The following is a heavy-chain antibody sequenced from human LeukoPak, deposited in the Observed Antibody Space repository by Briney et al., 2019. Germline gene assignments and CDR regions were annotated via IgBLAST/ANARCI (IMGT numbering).Heavy chain of an antibody. V-gene: IGHV1-18*01. CDR2: ISAYNGNA. CDR3: ARDQKAAAGTHFDY. CDR1: GYTFTSYG. J-gene: IGHJ4*02. Sequence: ASVTVSCMASGYTFTSYGISWVRQAPGQGLEWMGWISAYNGNANYAQKLQGRVTITTDTSTSTAYMELRSLRSDGTAVYYCARDQKAAAGTHFDYGGQGTLVTVSS. D-gene: IGHD6-13*01.